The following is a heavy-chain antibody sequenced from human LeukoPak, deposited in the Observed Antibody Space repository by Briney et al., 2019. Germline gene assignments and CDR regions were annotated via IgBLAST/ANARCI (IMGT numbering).Heavy chain of an antibody. J-gene: IGHJ4*02. CDR1: GFTFSSYG. D-gene: IGHD2-21*02. Sequence: PGGSLRLSCAASGFTFSSYGMSWVRQAPGKGLEWVSAISGSGGSTYYADSVKGRFTISRENAKNSLYLQMNSLRAGDTAVYYCARGFAKSRFPSDRHFDYWGQGTLVTVSS. V-gene: IGHV3-23*01. CDR2: ISGSGGST. CDR3: ARGFAKSRFPSDRHFDY.